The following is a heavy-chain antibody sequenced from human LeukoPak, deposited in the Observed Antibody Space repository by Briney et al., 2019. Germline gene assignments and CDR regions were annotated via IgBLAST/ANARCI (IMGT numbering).Heavy chain of an antibody. CDR3: ARVWYDSSGYYYDWFDP. CDR2: IYYSGST. CDR1: GGSISSYY. V-gene: IGHV4-59*01. J-gene: IGHJ5*02. Sequence: SETLSLTCTVSGGSISSYYWSWIRQPPGKGLEWIGYIYYSGSTNYNPSLKSRVTISVDTSKNQFSLKLSSVTAADTAVYYCARVWYDSSGYYYDWFDPWGQGTLVTVSS. D-gene: IGHD3-22*01.